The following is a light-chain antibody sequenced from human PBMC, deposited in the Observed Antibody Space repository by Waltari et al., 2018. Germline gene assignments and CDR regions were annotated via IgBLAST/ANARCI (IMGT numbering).Light chain of an antibody. Sequence: DVQMTQSPSTLSASVGDRVTITCRASESISNWLAWYQQKPGKAPKVLIHNASNLEGTVPLRFSGSGSETEFTLTISSLQPDDCAIYYCQQYSTYPWTFGQGTKVEIK. CDR2: NAS. V-gene: IGKV1-5*03. CDR3: QQYSTYPWT. CDR1: ESISNW. J-gene: IGKJ1*01.